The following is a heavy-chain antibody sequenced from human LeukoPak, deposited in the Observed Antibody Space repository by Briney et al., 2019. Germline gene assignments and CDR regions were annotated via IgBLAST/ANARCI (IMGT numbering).Heavy chain of an antibody. D-gene: IGHD6-13*01. CDR3: ARNRGIAAARSWFDP. Sequence: SETLSLTCTVSGGSISSYYWSWIRQPPGKGLEWIGYIYYSGSTNYNPSLKSRVTISVDTSKNQFSLKLTSVTAADTAVYYCARNRGIAAARSWFDPWGQGTLVTVSS. CDR1: GGSISSYY. V-gene: IGHV4-59*08. CDR2: IYYSGST. J-gene: IGHJ5*02.